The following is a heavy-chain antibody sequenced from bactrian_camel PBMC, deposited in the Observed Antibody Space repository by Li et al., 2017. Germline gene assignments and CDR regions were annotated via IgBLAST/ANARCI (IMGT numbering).Heavy chain of an antibody. Sequence: DVQLVESGEGLVQPGGSLTLSCAASGFTFSNVDMSWVRQTPGKGLDWVSTISKDGSSTYIADSVKGRFTISRDNAKNTLYLQMNSLKPDDTAVYYCVGDGLASYHYWGQGTQVTVS. D-gene: IGHD5*01. J-gene: IGHJ4*01. CDR1: GFTFSNVD. V-gene: IGHV3S40*01. CDR3: VGDGLASYHY. CDR2: ISKDGSST.